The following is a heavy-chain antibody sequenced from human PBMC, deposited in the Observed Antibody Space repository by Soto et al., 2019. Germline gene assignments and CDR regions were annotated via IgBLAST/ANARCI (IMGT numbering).Heavy chain of an antibody. J-gene: IGHJ6*02. V-gene: IGHV3-30*01. CDR2: IQYGGIDK. CDR1: GFRLTPHP. CDR3: AKDLYNYVWGSNRYTDRRQYHYAMDV. D-gene: IGHD3-16*02. Sequence: QEQLVDRGGGGFQPGRSRGPSLVPSGFRLTPHPMHWVRGAPGRGLGGWALIQYGGIDKYYADSLKGRFTISRDQSKNTLYLQMDSLTTEDTAVYYCAKDLYNYVWGSNRYTDRRQYHYAMDVWGQGTTVTVSS.